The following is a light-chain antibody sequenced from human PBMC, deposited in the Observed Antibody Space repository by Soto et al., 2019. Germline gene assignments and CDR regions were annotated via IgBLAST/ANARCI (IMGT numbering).Light chain of an antibody. CDR2: DVN. V-gene: IGLV2-14*03. CDR1: SSDVGAYKY. J-gene: IGLJ2*01. CDR3: SSKTSDSSRLV. Sequence: QSALTQPASVSGSPGQSITISCTGTSSDVGAYKYVSCYQQHTGKAPKLLLYDVNDRPSGVSLRFSGSKSGNAASLTISGLQTEDEAVYYCSSKTSDSSRLVVGGGTKLTV.